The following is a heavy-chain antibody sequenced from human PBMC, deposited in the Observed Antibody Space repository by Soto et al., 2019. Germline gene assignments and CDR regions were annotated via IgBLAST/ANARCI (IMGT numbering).Heavy chain of an antibody. CDR1: GFTFSSYW. V-gene: IGHV3-7*01. J-gene: IGHJ4*02. D-gene: IGHD1-1*01. CDR2: IKQDGSEK. CDR3: AKDGRAHFDY. Sequence: PGGSLRLSCAASGFTFSSYWMSWVRQAPGKGLEWVANIKQDGSEKYYVDSVKGRFTISRDNSKNTLYLQMNSLRAEDTAVYYCAKDGRAHFDYWGQGTLVTVSS.